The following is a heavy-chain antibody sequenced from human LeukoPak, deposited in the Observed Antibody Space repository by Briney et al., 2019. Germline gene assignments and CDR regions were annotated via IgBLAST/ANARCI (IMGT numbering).Heavy chain of an antibody. CDR2: IKQDGSET. CDR3: ASWGYVDY. D-gene: IGHD3-16*01. CDR1: GFSFSSYW. J-gene: IGHJ4*02. Sequence: GSLRLSCVASGFSFSSYWMNWVRQAPGKGLEWVAIIKQDGSETYYVDSVKGRFTISRDNAKNSVYLQMNSLRVEDTAVYYCASWGYVDYWGQGTLVTVSS. V-gene: IGHV3-7*03.